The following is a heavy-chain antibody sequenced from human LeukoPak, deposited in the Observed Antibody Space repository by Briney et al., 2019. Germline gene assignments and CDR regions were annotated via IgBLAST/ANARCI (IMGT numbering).Heavy chain of an antibody. D-gene: IGHD4-17*01. V-gene: IGHV4-34*01. J-gene: IGHJ4*02. Sequence: SETLSLTCAVYGGSFSGYYWSWIRQPPGKGLEWIGETNHSGSTNYNPSLKSRVTISVDTSKNQFSLKLSSVTAADTAVYYCASASTVTTSDYWGQGTLVTVSS. CDR1: GGSFSGYY. CDR2: TNHSGST. CDR3: ASASTVTTSDY.